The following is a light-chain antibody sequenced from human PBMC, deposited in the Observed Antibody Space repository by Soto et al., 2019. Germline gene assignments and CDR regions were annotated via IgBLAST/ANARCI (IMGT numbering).Light chain of an antibody. V-gene: IGLV2-14*01. CDR2: DVS. Sequence: QSALTQPASVSGSPGQSITISCTGTSSDVGGYNYVSWYQQHPGKAPKLMIYDVSNRPSGVSNRFSGSKSGNTASLTISGLHAEDEADYYCSSYTCSSTLGVFGAGTKLTVL. CDR3: SSYTCSSTLGV. J-gene: IGLJ2*01. CDR1: SSDVGGYNY.